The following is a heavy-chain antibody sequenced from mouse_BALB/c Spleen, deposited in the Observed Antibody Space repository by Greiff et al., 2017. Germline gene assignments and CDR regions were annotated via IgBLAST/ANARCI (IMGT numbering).Heavy chain of an antibody. J-gene: IGHJ4*01. CDR2: ISSGGST. Sequence: EVHLVESGGGLVKPGGSLKLSCAASGFTFSSYAMSWVRQTPEKRLEWVASISSGGSTYYPDSVKGRFTISRDNARNILYLQMSSLRSEDTAMYYCAREDYGNYVGYAMDYWGQGTSVTVSS. CDR3: AREDYGNYVGYAMDY. CDR1: GFTFSSYA. D-gene: IGHD2-1*01. V-gene: IGHV5-6-5*01.